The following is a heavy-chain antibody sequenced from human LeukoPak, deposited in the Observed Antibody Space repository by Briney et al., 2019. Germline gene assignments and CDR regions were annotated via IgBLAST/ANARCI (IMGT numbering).Heavy chain of an antibody. Sequence: GGSLRLSCAASGFTFSSYAMSWVRQAPGRGLEWVSAISGSGDSTYYADSVKGRFTISRDNSKNTLYLQMNSLRAEDTAVYYCARYYYDSSGYYYFDYWGQGTLVTVSS. D-gene: IGHD3-22*01. CDR3: ARYYYDSSGYYYFDY. CDR2: ISGSGDST. V-gene: IGHV3-23*01. CDR1: GFTFSSYA. J-gene: IGHJ4*02.